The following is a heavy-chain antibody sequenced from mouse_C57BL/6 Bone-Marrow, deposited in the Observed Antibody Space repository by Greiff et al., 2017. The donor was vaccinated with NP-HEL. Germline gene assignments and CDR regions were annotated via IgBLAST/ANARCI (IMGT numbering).Heavy chain of an antibody. Sequence: QVQLQQPGAELVKPGASVKLSCKASGYTFTSYWMQWVKQRPGQGLEWIGEIDPSDSYTNYNQKFKGKATLTVDTSSSTAYMQLSSLTSEDSAVYYCARGRLSRDDWGQGTTLTVSS. D-gene: IGHD2-4*01. CDR2: IDPSDSYT. CDR3: ARGRLSRDD. J-gene: IGHJ2*01. CDR1: GYTFTSYW. V-gene: IGHV1-50*01.